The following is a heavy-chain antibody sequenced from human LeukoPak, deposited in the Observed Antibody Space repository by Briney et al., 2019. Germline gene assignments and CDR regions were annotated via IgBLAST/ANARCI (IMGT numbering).Heavy chain of an antibody. Sequence: PGGSLRLSCAASGFTFSSYEMNWVRQAPGKGLEWVSNISSSGSTIYYADSVKGRFTISRDNAKNSLDLQMNSLRAEDTAVYYCARDYQLDYYYYGMDVWGQGTTVTVSS. CDR2: ISSSGSTI. D-gene: IGHD2-2*01. J-gene: IGHJ6*02. CDR1: GFTFSSYE. CDR3: ARDYQLDYYYYGMDV. V-gene: IGHV3-48*03.